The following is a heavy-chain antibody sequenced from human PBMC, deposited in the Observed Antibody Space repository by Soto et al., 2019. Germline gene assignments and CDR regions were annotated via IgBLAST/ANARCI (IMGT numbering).Heavy chain of an antibody. D-gene: IGHD1-7*01. V-gene: IGHV3-23*01. CDR2: ISAAGEST. CDR1: GLVFTSAV. Sequence: EVQLLESGGGLVQPGGSLRLSCAASGLVFTSAVMGWVRQAPGKGLEWVSTISAAGESTYYADSVKGRFTISRDNSKNTVYLQMNSLRAEDTAIYYCAKVWITGTTSFDYWGQGTLVIVSS. CDR3: AKVWITGTTSFDY. J-gene: IGHJ4*02.